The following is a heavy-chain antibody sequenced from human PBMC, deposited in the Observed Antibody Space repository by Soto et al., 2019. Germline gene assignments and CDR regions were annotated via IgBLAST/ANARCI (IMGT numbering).Heavy chain of an antibody. CDR1: GFTFSSYG. V-gene: IGHV3-30*18. Sequence: QVQLVESGGGVVQPGRSLRLSCAASGFTFSSYGMHWVRQAPGKGLEGVAVISYDGSNKYYADSVKGRFTISRDNSKNTLYLQMNSLRAEDTAVYYCAKVPREYYDSLTAYDAFDIWGQGTMVTVSS. CDR3: AKVPREYYDSLTAYDAFDI. D-gene: IGHD3-22*01. J-gene: IGHJ3*02. CDR2: ISYDGSNK.